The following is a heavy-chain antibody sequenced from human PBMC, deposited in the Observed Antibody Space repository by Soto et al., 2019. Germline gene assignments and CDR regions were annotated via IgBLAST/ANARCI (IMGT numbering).Heavy chain of an antibody. D-gene: IGHD4-4*01. CDR3: ARDRVSYSNYVVYYYGMDV. V-gene: IGHV1-18*01. CDR2: ISAYNGNT. J-gene: IGHJ6*02. CDR1: GYTFTSYG. Sequence: ASVKVSCKASGYTFTSYGISWVRQAPGQGLEWMGWISAYNGNTNYAQKLQGRVTMTTDTSTSTAYMELRSLRSDDTAVYYCARDRVSYSNYVVYYYGMDVWGQGTTVTVSS.